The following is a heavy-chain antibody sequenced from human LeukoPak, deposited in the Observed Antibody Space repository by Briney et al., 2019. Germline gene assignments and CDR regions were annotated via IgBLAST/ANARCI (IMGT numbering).Heavy chain of an antibody. D-gene: IGHD5-24*01. CDR3: ARYVPDPVEMATKDAFDI. J-gene: IGHJ3*02. V-gene: IGHV4-39*01. Sequence: PSETLSLTCTVSGGSISSSSYYWGWIRQPPGKGLEWIGSIYYSGSTYYNPSLKSRVTIPVDTSKNQFSLKLSSVTAADTAVYYCARYVPDPVEMATKDAFDIWGQGTMVTVSS. CDR2: IYYSGST. CDR1: GGSISSSSYY.